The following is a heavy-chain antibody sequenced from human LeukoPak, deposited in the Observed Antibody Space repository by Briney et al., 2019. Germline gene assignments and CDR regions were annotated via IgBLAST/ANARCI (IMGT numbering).Heavy chain of an antibody. CDR3: ARGGGLDV. CDR1: GFTFSSYW. V-gene: IGHV3-7*03. J-gene: IGHJ6*02. D-gene: IGHD3-16*01. Sequence: PGGSLRLSCAASGFTFSSYWMNWARQAPRKGLEWVASINHNGNVNYYVDSVKGRFTISRDNAKNSLYLQMSNLRAEDTAVYFCARGGGLDVWGQGATVTVSS. CDR2: INHNGNVN.